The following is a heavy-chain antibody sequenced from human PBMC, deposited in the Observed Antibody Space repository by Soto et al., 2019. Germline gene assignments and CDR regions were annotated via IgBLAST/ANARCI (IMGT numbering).Heavy chain of an antibody. CDR1: GGSISSYY. Sequence: SETLSLTCTVSGGSISSYYWSWIRQPPGKGLEWIGYIYYSGSTNYNPSLKSRVTISVDTSKNQFSLKLSSVTAADTAVYYCAGGYCSSTSCYAGRYFDYWGKGTLVTVSS. CDR3: AGGYCSSTSCYAGRYFDY. J-gene: IGHJ4*02. D-gene: IGHD2-2*01. CDR2: IYYSGST. V-gene: IGHV4-59*12.